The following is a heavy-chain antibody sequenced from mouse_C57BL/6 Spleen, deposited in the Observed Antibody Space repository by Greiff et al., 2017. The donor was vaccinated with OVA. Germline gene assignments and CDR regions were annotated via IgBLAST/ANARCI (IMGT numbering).Heavy chain of an antibody. CDR1: GYTFTDYY. CDR3: ARESGSSLYYFDY. Sequence: VQLQQSGPELVKPGASVKISCKASGYTFTDYYMNWVKQSHGKSLEWIGDINPNNGGTSYNQKFKGKATLTVDKSSSTAYMELRSLTSEDSAVYDCARESGSSLYYFDYWGQGTTLTVSS. D-gene: IGHD1-1*01. V-gene: IGHV1-26*01. CDR2: INPNNGGT. J-gene: IGHJ2*01.